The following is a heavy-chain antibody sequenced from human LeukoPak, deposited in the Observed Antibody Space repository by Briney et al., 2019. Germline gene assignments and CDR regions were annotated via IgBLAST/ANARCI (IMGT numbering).Heavy chain of an antibody. V-gene: IGHV3-21*01. J-gene: IGHJ4*02. CDR3: ARDSRDSFDY. CDR1: GFTFSSYA. Sequence: PGGSLRLSCAASGFTFSSYAMSWVRQAPGKGLEWVSSISSSSSYIYYADSVQGRFTISRDNAKNSLYLQMSSLGAEDTAVYYCARDSRDSFDYWGQGTLVTVSS. CDR2: ISSSSSYI.